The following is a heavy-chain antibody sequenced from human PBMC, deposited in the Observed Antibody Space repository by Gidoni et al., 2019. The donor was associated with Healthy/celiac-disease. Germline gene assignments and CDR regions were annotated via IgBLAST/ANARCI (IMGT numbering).Heavy chain of an antibody. J-gene: IGHJ6*02. D-gene: IGHD2-2*01. CDR2: IKQDGSQN. CDR1: GFTYSRYW. Sequence: AASGFTYSRYWMSWVCQAPGQGLEWVANIKQDGSQNYYVESVKGRLTISRENAKKSLSLQMNSLRAEDTAVYYCARVPASQYYYYGMDVWGQGTTVTVSS. CDR3: ARVPASQYYYYGMDV. V-gene: IGHV3-7*03.